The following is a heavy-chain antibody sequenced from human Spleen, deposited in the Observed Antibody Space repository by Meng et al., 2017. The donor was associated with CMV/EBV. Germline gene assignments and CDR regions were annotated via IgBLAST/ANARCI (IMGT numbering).Heavy chain of an antibody. D-gene: IGHD4-17*01. V-gene: IGHV4-59*01. CDR3: ARGVTVATVTTFRQTYYFDY. J-gene: IGHJ4*02. CDR2: VYDSGST. CDR1: GDSINTYF. Sequence: SETLSLTCTVSGDSINTYFWSWIRQPPGKGLEWIGYVYDSGSTDYNPSLKSRVTISVDTSKNQFSLKLSSVTAADTAVYYCARGVTVATVTTFRQTYYFDYWGQGTLVTVSS.